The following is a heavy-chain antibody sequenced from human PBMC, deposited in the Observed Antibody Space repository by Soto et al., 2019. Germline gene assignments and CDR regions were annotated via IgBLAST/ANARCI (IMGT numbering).Heavy chain of an antibody. V-gene: IGHV3-30-3*01. J-gene: IGHJ6*02. CDR3: AREDHGGLLPGYYYYGMDV. CDR1: GFIFSSYA. D-gene: IGHD3-16*01. Sequence: QVQLVESGGGVVQPGRSLRLSCAASGFIFSSYAMNWVRQAPGNGLEWVALISYDGSKKYYADSVKGRFTISRDNSRDTLNLQMNSLRAEDTAVYYCAREDHGGLLPGYYYYGMDVWGQGTTVTVSS. CDR2: ISYDGSKK.